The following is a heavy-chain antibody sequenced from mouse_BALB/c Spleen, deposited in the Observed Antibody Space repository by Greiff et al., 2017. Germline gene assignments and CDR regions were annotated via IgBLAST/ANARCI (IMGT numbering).Heavy chain of an antibody. V-gene: IGHV1S135*01. CDR1: GYSFTSYY. D-gene: IGHD2-14*01. CDR3: ERYGEVRPYWDFDV. CDR2: IDPFNGGT. Sequence: VQLKQSGPELLTPGASVMISCKVSGYSFTSYYMHWVKQSPGKSLEWIGYIDPFNGGTSYNQHFTGQGTLTVDKFTRTAYMHLSSLTAEDSAVYYCERYGEVRPYWDFDVWGAGTTVTVSS. J-gene: IGHJ1*01.